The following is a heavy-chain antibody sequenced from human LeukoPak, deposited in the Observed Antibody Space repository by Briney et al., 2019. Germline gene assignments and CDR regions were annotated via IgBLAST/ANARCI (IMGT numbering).Heavy chain of an antibody. J-gene: IGHJ4*02. D-gene: IGHD6-19*01. Sequence: SVKVSCKASGGTFSSYAISWVRQAPGQGLEWMGGIIPIFGTANYAQKFQGRVTITTDGSTSTAYMELSSLRSEDTAVYYCACIAVAGTGYWGQGTLVTVSS. CDR3: ACIAVAGTGY. CDR1: GGTFSSYA. V-gene: IGHV1-69*05. CDR2: IIPIFGTA.